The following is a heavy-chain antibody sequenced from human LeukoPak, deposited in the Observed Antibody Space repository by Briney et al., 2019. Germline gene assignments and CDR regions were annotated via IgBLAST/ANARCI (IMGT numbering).Heavy chain of an antibody. J-gene: IGHJ3*02. CDR2: MYSGGST. CDR1: GFTVSSNH. D-gene: IGHD1-26*01. Sequence: PGGSLRLSCAASGFTVSSNHMSWVRQAPGKGLEWVSVMYSGGSTHYADSVKGRFTISRDRSRNTLYLQMNSLRAEDTAVYYCASPNSGSYFAAFDIWGQGTMVTVSS. CDR3: ASPNSGSYFAAFDI. V-gene: IGHV3-53*01.